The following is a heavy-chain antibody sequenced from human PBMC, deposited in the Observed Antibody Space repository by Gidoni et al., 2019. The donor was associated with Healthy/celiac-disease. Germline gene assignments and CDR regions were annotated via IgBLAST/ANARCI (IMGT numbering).Heavy chain of an antibody. V-gene: IGHV4-59*08. D-gene: IGHD3-3*01. CDR1: GGSISSYY. CDR3: ARQLRFPPAYFDY. CDR2: IYYSGST. Sequence: QVQLQESGPGLVKPSETLSLTCPVSGGSISSYYLSWIRQPPGKGLEWIGYIYYSGSTNYNPSLKSRVTISVDTSKNQFSLKLSSVTAADTAVYYCARQLRFPPAYFDYWGQGTLVTVSS. J-gene: IGHJ4*02.